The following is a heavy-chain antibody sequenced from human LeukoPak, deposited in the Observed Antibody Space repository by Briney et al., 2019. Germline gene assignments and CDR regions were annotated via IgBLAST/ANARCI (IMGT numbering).Heavy chain of an antibody. CDR3: ARPLAPVMLNAFDV. V-gene: IGHV1-46*01. Sequence: ASVKVSCKASGYTFTNYYIHRVRQAPGQGLEWMGIINPSDGSTGYAQKFQGRVTMARDTSTSTVYMEMSSLRSEDTAVYYCARPLAPVMLNAFDVWGQGTMVTVSS. J-gene: IGHJ3*01. D-gene: IGHD2-8*01. CDR1: GYTFTNYY. CDR2: INPSDGST.